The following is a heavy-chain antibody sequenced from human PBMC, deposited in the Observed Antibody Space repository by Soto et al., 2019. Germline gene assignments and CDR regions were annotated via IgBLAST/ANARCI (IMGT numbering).Heavy chain of an antibody. CDR2: IWYDGSNK. V-gene: IGHV3-33*01. D-gene: IGHD5-18*01. CDR3: ARDLRGYSYGSGYYYGMDV. CDR1: GFTFSSYG. Sequence: PGGSLRLSCAASGFTFSSYGMHWVRQAPGKGLEWVAVIWYDGSNKYYADSVKGRFTISRDNSKNTLYLQMNSLRAEDTAVYYCARDLRGYSYGSGYYYGMDVWGQGTTVTVSS. J-gene: IGHJ6*02.